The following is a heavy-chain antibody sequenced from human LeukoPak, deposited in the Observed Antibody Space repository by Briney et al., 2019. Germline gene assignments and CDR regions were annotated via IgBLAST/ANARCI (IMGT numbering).Heavy chain of an antibody. Sequence: GGSLRLSCAASGFTFSSYAMSWVRQAPGKGLEWVSAISGSGGSTYYADSVKGRFTISRDNSKNTLYLQMNSLRAEDTAVYYCVKAGSGWEYYFDYWGQGTLVTVSS. D-gene: IGHD6-19*01. CDR1: GFTFSSYA. J-gene: IGHJ4*02. CDR2: ISGSGGST. CDR3: VKAGSGWEYYFDY. V-gene: IGHV3-23*01.